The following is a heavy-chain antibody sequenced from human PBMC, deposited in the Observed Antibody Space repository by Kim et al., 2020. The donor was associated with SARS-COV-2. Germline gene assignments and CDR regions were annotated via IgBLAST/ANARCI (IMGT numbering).Heavy chain of an antibody. Sequence: ASVKVSCKASGYTFTTYDINWVRQATGQGLEWMGWMNPNSGHTGYAQKFQGRVTMTRNTSISTAYMELSSLRSEDTAVFYCARGVVAATHFDSWGQGTLVTVSS. CDR3: ARGVVAATHFDS. J-gene: IGHJ4*02. CDR2: MNPNSGHT. D-gene: IGHD2-15*01. CDR1: GYTFTTYD. V-gene: IGHV1-8*01.